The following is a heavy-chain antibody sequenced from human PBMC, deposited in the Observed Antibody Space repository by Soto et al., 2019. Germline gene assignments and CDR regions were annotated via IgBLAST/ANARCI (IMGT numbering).Heavy chain of an antibody. J-gene: IGHJ4*02. Sequence: QVQLVQSGAEVKKPGASVKVSCKASGYTFTSYAMHWVRQAPGQRLEWMGWINAGNGNTKYSQKFQGRVTITRDTSASTAYMELSSLRSEDTAVYYCARDYPVYYYDSSGHEKHTSSPGDYWGQGTLVTVSS. CDR3: ARDYPVYYYDSSGHEKHTSSPGDY. CDR1: GYTFTSYA. CDR2: INAGNGNT. V-gene: IGHV1-3*01. D-gene: IGHD3-22*01.